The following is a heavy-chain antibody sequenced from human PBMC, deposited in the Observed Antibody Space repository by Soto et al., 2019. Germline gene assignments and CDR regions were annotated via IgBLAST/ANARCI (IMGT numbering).Heavy chain of an antibody. V-gene: IGHV4-4*07. J-gene: IGHJ5*02. CDR2: IYTSGST. Sequence: PSETLSLTCTVSGGSISSYYWSCIRQPAGKGLEWIGRIYTSGSTNYNPSLKSRVTMSVDTSKNQFSLKLSSVTAADTAVYYCARCGCSGGSCHSPWGQGTMVTVSS. CDR1: GGSISSYY. D-gene: IGHD2-15*01. CDR3: ARCGCSGGSCHSP.